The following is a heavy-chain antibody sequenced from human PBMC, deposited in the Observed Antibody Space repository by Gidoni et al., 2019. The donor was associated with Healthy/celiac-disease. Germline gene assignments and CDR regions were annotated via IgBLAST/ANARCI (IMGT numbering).Heavy chain of an antibody. V-gene: IGHV1-69*04. CDR2: IIPILGIA. Sequence: HVQLVQSGAEVKKPGSSVKVSCKASGGTFSSYAISWVRQAPGQGLEWMGRIIPILGIANYAQKFQGRVTITADKSTSTAYMELSSLRSEDTAVYYCARYIVVVTATTYYYGMDVWGQGTTVTVSS. CDR1: GGTFSSYA. J-gene: IGHJ6*02. CDR3: ARYIVVVTATTYYYGMDV. D-gene: IGHD2-21*02.